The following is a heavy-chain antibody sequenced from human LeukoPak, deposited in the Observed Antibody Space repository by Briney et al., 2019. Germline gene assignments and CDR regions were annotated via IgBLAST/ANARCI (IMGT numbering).Heavy chain of an antibody. J-gene: IGHJ4*02. CDR3: AKDIMYYDFWSGYSFDY. D-gene: IGHD3-3*01. CDR1: GFTFSSYS. V-gene: IGHV3-23*01. Sequence: GGSLRLSCAASGFTFSSYSMNWVRQAPGKGLEWVSAISGSGGSTYYADSVKGRFTISRDNSKNTLYLQMNSLRAEDTAVYYCAKDIMYYDFWSGYSFDYWGQGTLVTVSS. CDR2: ISGSGGST.